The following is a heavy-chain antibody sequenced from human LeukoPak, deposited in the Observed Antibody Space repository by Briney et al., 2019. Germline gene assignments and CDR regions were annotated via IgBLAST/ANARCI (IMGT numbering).Heavy chain of an antibody. CDR1: GYTFTSYG. J-gene: IGHJ3*02. Sequence: ASVQDSCMATGYTFTSYGFSWVRQARGQGLEWMGWISAYNGNTNYAQKLQGRVTMTTDTSTSTAYMELRSLRSDDTAVYYCARRGIAARDDIWGQGTMVTVSS. CDR2: ISAYNGNT. V-gene: IGHV1-18*01. CDR3: ARRGIAARDDI. D-gene: IGHD6-6*01.